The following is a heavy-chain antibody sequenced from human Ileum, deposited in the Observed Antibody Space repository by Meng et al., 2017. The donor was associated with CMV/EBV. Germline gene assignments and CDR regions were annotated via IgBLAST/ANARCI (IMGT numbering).Heavy chain of an antibody. D-gene: IGHD1-26*01. Sequence: CAVSGGPISSSNWWSWVRQPPGKGLEWIGEINHSGSTNYNPSLKSRVTISVDKSKNQFSLKLSSVTAADTAVYYCARAWDTPSNYFDYWGQGTLVTVSS. J-gene: IGHJ4*02. CDR1: GGPISSSNW. V-gene: IGHV4-4*02. CDR2: INHSGST. CDR3: ARAWDTPSNYFDY.